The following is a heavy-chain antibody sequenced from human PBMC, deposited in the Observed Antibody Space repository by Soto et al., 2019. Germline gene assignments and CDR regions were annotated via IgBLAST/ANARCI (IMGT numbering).Heavy chain of an antibody. J-gene: IGHJ3*02. V-gene: IGHV1-2*02. D-gene: IGHD3-10*01. CDR2: FDPEDGET. Sequence: VRQAPGKGLEWMGGFDPEDGETNYAQKFQGRVTMTRDTSISTAYMELSRLRSDDTAVYYCARCLWFGDFLYEKEAYDI. CDR3: ARCLWFGDFLYEKEAYDI.